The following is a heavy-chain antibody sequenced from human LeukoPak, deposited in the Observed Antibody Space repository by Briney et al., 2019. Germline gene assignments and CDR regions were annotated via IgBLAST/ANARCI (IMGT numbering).Heavy chain of an antibody. V-gene: IGHV3-11*01. J-gene: IGHJ4*02. Sequence: GGSLRFSCAASGFTFSDYYMSWIRQAPGKGLEWVSYISTSGSTIYYADSVKGRFTISRDNAKNSLYLQMNSLRAEDTAVYYCAKLNYTYGPQQTLDYWGQGTLVTVSS. CDR1: GFTFSDYY. CDR2: ISTSGSTI. CDR3: AKLNYTYGPQQTLDY. D-gene: IGHD5-18*01.